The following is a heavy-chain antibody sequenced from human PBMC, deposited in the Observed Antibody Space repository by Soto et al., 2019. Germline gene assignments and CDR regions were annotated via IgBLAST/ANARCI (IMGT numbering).Heavy chain of an antibody. Sequence: APVKVYCKASGYTFTSYHISCGRQAPGQGLEWMGWISAYNGNTNYAQKLQGRVTITRDTSASTAYMELSSLRSEDTAVYYCARSIVVVTALDYWGQGTLVTVSS. D-gene: IGHD2-21*02. CDR2: ISAYNGNT. CDR1: GYTFTSYH. J-gene: IGHJ4*02. V-gene: IGHV1-18*01. CDR3: ARSIVVVTALDY.